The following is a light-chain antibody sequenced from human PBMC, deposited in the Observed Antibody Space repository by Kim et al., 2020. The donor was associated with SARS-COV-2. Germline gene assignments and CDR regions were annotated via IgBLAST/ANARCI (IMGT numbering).Light chain of an antibody. J-gene: IGKJ1*01. CDR3: QQYNTWPRT. V-gene: IGKV3-15*01. CDR2: AAS. Sequence: GSPGERATLSGRASQSVSINLAWYQQKPGQAPRLLISAASSRATGIPARFSGSGSGTEFTLTISSLQSEDFAVYYCQQYNTWPRTFGQGTKVDIK. CDR1: QSVSIN.